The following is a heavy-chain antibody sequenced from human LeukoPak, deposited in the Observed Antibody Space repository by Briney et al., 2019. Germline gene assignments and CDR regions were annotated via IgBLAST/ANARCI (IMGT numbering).Heavy chain of an antibody. J-gene: IGHJ4*02. CDR3: ARQTGSGLFILP. Sequence: PSETLSLTCSVSGDSISLSFYYWGWIRQPPGKGLEWIGSIYYSGNTYYNASLKSQVSISIDTSKNQFSLWLTSVTAADTAVYYCARQTGSGLFILPGGQGTLVTVSS. D-gene: IGHD3/OR15-3a*01. CDR1: GDSISLSFYY. CDR2: IYYSGNT. V-gene: IGHV4-39*01.